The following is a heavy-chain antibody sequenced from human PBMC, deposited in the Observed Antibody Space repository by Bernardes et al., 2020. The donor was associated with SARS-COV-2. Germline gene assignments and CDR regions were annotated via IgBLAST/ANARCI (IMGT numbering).Heavy chain of an antibody. Sequence: GGSLRLSCAASGFSFSSYWMSWVRQAPGKGLEWVANIKGDGSQRSPLGSLRGRFTVSRDNAKNLLYLQMNSLGAEDTAVYYCARIDEETGRDYWGQGTLVTVSS. D-gene: IGHD1-26*01. CDR1: GFSFSSYW. CDR2: IKGDGSQR. CDR3: ARIDEETGRDY. J-gene: IGHJ4*02. V-gene: IGHV3-7*01.